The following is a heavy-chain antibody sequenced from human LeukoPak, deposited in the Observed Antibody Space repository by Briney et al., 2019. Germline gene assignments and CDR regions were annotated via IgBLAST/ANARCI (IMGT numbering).Heavy chain of an antibody. Sequence: SETLSLTCTVPGGSISSYYWSWIRQPPGKGLEWIGYIYYSGSTNHNPSLKSRVTISVDTSKNQFSLKLSSVTAADTAVYYCATCGGDCFGAFDIWGQGTMVTVSS. CDR1: GGSISSYY. D-gene: IGHD2-21*02. J-gene: IGHJ3*02. V-gene: IGHV4-59*01. CDR3: ATCGGDCFGAFDI. CDR2: IYYSGST.